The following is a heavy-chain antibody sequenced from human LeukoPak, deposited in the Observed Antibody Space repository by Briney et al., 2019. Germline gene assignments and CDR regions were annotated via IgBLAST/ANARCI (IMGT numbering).Heavy chain of an antibody. Sequence: VASVKVSCKASGGTFSSYAISWVRQAPGQGPEWMGRIIPILGIANYAQKFQGRVTITADKSTSTAYMELSSLRAEDTAVYYCARVRDGHAFDIWGQGTMVIVSS. CDR1: GGTFSSYA. V-gene: IGHV1-69*04. J-gene: IGHJ3*02. CDR3: ARVRDGHAFDI. D-gene: IGHD5-24*01. CDR2: IIPILGIA.